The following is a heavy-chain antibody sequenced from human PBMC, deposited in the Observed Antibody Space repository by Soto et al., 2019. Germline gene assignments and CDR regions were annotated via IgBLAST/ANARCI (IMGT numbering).Heavy chain of an antibody. CDR3: AREKSGGASAAFDI. CDR1: GFTFSSYA. D-gene: IGHD6-25*01. V-gene: IGHV3-30-3*01. J-gene: IGHJ3*02. CDR2: ISYDGSNK. Sequence: GGSLRLSCAASGFTFSSYAMHWVRQAPGKGLEWVSVISYDGSNKYYADSVKGRFTISRDNSKNTLYLQMNSLRAEDSTVFCYAREKSGGASAAFDIWGQGTMVTVSS.